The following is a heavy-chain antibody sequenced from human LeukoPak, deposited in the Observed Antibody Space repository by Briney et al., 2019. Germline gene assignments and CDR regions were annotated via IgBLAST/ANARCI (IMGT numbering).Heavy chain of an antibody. CDR3: ARYAADGRTLQY. CDR2: IYYSGST. CDR1: GGYISSSSYY. Sequence: SETLSLTCTVSGGYISSSSYYWGWIRQPPGNGLEWIGSIYYSGSTYYNPSLKSRVTISVDTSKNHFSLKLNSVTAADTAVYYCARYAADGRTLQYWGQGTLVTVSS. J-gene: IGHJ4*02. D-gene: IGHD6-13*01. V-gene: IGHV4-39*07.